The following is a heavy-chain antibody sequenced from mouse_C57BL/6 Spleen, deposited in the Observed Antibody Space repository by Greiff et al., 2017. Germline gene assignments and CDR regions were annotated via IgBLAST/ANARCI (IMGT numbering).Heavy chain of an antibody. V-gene: IGHV2-3*01. CDR2: IWGVGST. Sequence: VQVVASGPGLVAPSQSLSITCTVSGFSLPSYGVSWVRQPPGKGLEWLGVIWGVGSTHYHSALISRLSNSKDNSKSQVFLKLNSLQTDDTATYYCAKGVTTYRYFDVWGTGTTVTVSS. J-gene: IGHJ1*03. D-gene: IGHD2-3*01. CDR3: AKGVTTYRYFDV. CDR1: GFSLPSYG.